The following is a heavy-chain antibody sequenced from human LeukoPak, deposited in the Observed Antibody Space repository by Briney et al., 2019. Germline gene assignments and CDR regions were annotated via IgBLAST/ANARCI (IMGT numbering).Heavy chain of an antibody. Sequence: GGSLRLSCAASGFTFDDYAMHWVRQAPGKGLEWVSLISWDGGSTYYADSVKGRFTISRDNSKNSLYLQMNSLRAEDTALYYCAKDGGCSGGSCLYYYYYYMDVWGKGTTVTVSS. CDR2: ISWDGGST. CDR3: AKDGGCSGGSCLYYYYYYMDV. J-gene: IGHJ6*03. V-gene: IGHV3-43D*03. CDR1: GFTFDDYA. D-gene: IGHD2-15*01.